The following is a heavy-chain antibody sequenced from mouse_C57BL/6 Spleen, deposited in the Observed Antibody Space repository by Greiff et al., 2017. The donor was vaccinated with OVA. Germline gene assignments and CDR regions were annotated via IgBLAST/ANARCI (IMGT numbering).Heavy chain of an antibody. CDR2: IFPGSGGT. J-gene: IGHJ4*01. V-gene: IGHV1-75*01. Sequence: VQLQQSGPELVKPGASVKISCKASGYTFTDYCMNWVKQRPGQGLEWIGWIFPGSGGTYYNEKFKGKATLTVDKSSSTAYMLLSSLTSEDSAVYYCARGGYYGNPWAMDYWGQGTSVTVSS. D-gene: IGHD2-1*01. CDR3: ARGGYYGNPWAMDY. CDR1: GYTFTDYC.